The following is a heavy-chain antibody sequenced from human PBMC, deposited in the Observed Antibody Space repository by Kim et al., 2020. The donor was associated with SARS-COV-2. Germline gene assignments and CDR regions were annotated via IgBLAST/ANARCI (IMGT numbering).Heavy chain of an antibody. Sequence: SETLSLTCTVSGDSIGSYYWTWIRQPPWKGLEWIGYIYYTESTNYNPSLKSRVAISVDTSKNQFSLKLSSVTAADTAVYYCARNYGYGSGSFYSYWGQGILVTVSS. CDR2: IYYTEST. CDR3: ARNYGYGSGSFYSY. J-gene: IGHJ4*02. D-gene: IGHD3-10*01. CDR1: GDSIGSYY. V-gene: IGHV4-59*08.